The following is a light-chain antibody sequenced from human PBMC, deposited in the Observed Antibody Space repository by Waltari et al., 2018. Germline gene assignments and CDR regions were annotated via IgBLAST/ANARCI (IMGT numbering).Light chain of an antibody. CDR3: QQYGNSPLT. CDR2: GAS. J-gene: IGKJ4*01. CDR1: QSVSGSY. V-gene: IGKV3-20*01. Sequence: VLTQSPGTLSLSPGERAPLSCRASQSVSGSYVAWYQQKPGQAPRLLIYGASVRATGIPDRFSGGGSGADFTLTISRLEPEDFAVYYCQQYGNSPLTFGGGTKVEIK.